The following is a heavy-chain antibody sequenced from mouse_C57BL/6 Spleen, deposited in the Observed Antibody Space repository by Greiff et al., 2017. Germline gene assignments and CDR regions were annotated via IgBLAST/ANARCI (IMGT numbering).Heavy chain of an antibody. J-gene: IGHJ1*03. Sequence: ESGTELVKPGASVKLSCKASGYTFTSYWMHWVKQRPGQGLEWIGNINPSNGGTNYNEKFKSKATLTVDKSSSTAYMQLSSLTSEDSAVYYCARRYYGSSYGYFDVWGTGTTVTVSS. CDR1: GYTFTSYW. CDR2: INPSNGGT. V-gene: IGHV1-53*01. CDR3: ARRYYGSSYGYFDV. D-gene: IGHD1-1*01.